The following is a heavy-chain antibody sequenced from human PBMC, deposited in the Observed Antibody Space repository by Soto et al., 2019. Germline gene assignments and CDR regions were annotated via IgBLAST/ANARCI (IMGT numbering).Heavy chain of an antibody. V-gene: IGHV3-33*01. CDR2: IGYDGSNK. CDR3: ASITGTTSGVDY. Sequence: QVQLVESGGGVVQPGRSLRLSCAASGFTFSSYGMHWVRQAPGKGLEWVAVIGYDGSNKYYADSVKGRFAISRDNSKNTPYLQMNSLRAEDTAVYYCASITGTTSGVDYWGQGTLVTVSS. CDR1: GFTFSSYG. D-gene: IGHD1-7*01. J-gene: IGHJ4*02.